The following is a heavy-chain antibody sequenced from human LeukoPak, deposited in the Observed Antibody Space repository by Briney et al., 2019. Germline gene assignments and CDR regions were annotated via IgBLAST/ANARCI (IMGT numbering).Heavy chain of an antibody. D-gene: IGHD3-22*01. Sequence: SETLSLTCTVSGGSISSSSYYWGWIRQPPGKGLEWIGSIYYSGSTYYNPSLKSRVTISVDTSKNQFSLKLSSVTAADAAVYHCLSSALRVGNFQHWGQGTLVTVSS. CDR3: LSSALRVGNFQH. J-gene: IGHJ1*01. CDR1: GGSISSSSYY. CDR2: IYYSGST. V-gene: IGHV4-39*01.